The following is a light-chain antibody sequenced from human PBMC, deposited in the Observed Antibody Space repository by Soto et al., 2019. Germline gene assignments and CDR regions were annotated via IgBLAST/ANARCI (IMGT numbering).Light chain of an antibody. CDR2: GAS. CDR1: QSVGRD. Sequence: EIVMTQSPATLSVSPGERATRSCRASQSVGRDLAWYQQKPGQAPRLLIYGASTRATGIRARFSGSGSGTEFTLTISSLQSEDFAIYSCQQYNHWPPFTFGGGTKVEIK. J-gene: IGKJ4*01. V-gene: IGKV3-15*01. CDR3: QQYNHWPPFT.